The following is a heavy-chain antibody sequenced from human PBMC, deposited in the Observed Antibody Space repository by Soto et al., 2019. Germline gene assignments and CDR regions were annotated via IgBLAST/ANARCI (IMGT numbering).Heavy chain of an antibody. CDR1: GFTFRSYA. D-gene: IGHD2-15*01. Sequence: VGSLRLSCAASGFTFRSYAMSWVRQAPGKGLEWVSSIRGSGSDTYYADSVKGRFTIYRDNSKNTLDLQMNSLRAEDTAVYYYASQRSVVMAPYYNYCGIDVWGPGTPVTVP. J-gene: IGHJ6*02. CDR2: IRGSGSDT. CDR3: ASQRSVVMAPYYNYCGIDV. V-gene: IGHV3-23*01.